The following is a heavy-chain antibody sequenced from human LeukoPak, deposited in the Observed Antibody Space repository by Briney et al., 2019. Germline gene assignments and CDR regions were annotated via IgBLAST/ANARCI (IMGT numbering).Heavy chain of an antibody. CDR1: GYRFSSYW. V-gene: IGHV5-51*01. D-gene: IGHD2-15*01. CDR2: IYPGDSET. J-gene: IGHJ4*02. CDR3: VRALGYCSSGSCYYYDY. Sequence: GESLKISCKGSGYRFSSYWIGWVRQMPGKGLEWMGSIYPGDSETRYSPSFQGQVTISADKSLSTAYLQWSSLKASDTAMYYCVRALGYCSSGSCYYYDYWGQGTLVTVSS.